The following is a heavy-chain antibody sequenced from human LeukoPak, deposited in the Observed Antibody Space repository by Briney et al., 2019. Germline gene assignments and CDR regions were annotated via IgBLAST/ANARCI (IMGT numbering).Heavy chain of an antibody. CDR3: ARDLSGSSALDY. CDR2: ISSNGGST. D-gene: IGHD1-26*01. V-gene: IGHV3-64*01. CDR1: GFTFSSYA. Sequence: GGSLRLSCAASGFTFSSYAMHWVRQAPGKGLEYVSAISSNGGSTYYANSVKGRFTISRDNSKNTLYLQMGSLRAEDMAVYYCARDLSGSSALDYWGQGTLVTVPS. J-gene: IGHJ4*02.